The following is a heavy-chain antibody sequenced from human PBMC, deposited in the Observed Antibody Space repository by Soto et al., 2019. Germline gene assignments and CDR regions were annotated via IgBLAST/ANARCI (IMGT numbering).Heavy chain of an antibody. Sequence: GESLKISCKGAGYTFTDYWIGWVRELPGEGLEWIGIIYPGDSDTRYSPSFQGHVTITVDRSTSTAYLQWNTLKASDTAMYYCARHMSNFRYYYCDRDVWGQGTTVTVSS. CDR2: IYPGDSDT. J-gene: IGHJ6*02. CDR1: GYTFTDYW. V-gene: IGHV5-51*01. D-gene: IGHD3-16*01. CDR3: ARHMSNFRYYYCDRDV.